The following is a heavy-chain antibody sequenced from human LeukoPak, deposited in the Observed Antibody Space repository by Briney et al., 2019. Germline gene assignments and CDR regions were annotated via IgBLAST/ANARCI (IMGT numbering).Heavy chain of an antibody. D-gene: IGHD2-15*01. V-gene: IGHV3-48*03. CDR1: GFTFSSYE. J-gene: IGHJ4*02. CDR2: ISSSGSTI. CDR3: ARGGLVVVVVAFFDG. Sequence: AGGSLRLSCAASGFTFSSYEMNWVRQAPGKGLEWVSYISSSGSTIYYADSVKGPFTISRDNAKNSLYLQMNSLKAEDTSVYYRARGGLVVVVVAFFDGWGQGSLVTVSS.